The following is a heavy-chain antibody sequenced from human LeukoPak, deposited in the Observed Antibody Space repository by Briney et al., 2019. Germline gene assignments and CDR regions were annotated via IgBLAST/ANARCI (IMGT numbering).Heavy chain of an antibody. CDR2: ISYDGSNK. J-gene: IGHJ6*02. Sequence: GGSLRLSCAASGFTFSSYAMHWVRQAPGKGLEWVAVISYDGSNKYYADSVKGRFTISRDNSKNTLYLQMNSLRAEDTAVYYCAREGVGGMDVWGQGTTVTVSS. CDR1: GFTFSSYA. D-gene: IGHD1-26*01. V-gene: IGHV3-30-3*01. CDR3: AREGVGGMDV.